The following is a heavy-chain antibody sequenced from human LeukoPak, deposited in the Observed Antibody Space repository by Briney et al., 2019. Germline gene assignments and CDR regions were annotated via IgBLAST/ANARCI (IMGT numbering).Heavy chain of an antibody. D-gene: IGHD6-25*01. J-gene: IGHJ4*02. CDR1: GFTFSSYS. V-gene: IGHV3-48*01. CDR2: ISSSSSTI. Sequence: GGSLRLSCAASGFTFSSYSMNWVRQAPGKGLEWVSYISSSSSTIYYADSVKGRFTISRDNAKNSLYLQMNSLRAEDTAVYYCATKGTSYSSGYWGQGALVTVSS. CDR3: ATKGTSYSSGY.